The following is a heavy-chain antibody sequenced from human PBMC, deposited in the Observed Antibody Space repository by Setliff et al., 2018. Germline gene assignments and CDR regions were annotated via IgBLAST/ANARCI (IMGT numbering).Heavy chain of an antibody. CDR1: GDSFSNYA. D-gene: IGHD3-10*01. CDR2: IIPMFGTP. V-gene: IGHV1-69*05. Sequence: SVKVSCKASGDSFSNYAISWVRQAPGQGLEWMGGIIPMFGTPAYTQKFQDRVTITTDESTSTAYMELNSLTSEDTAVYYCARSPAVLGVVYLDPWGQGTLVTVSS. J-gene: IGHJ5*02. CDR3: ARSPAVLGVVYLDP.